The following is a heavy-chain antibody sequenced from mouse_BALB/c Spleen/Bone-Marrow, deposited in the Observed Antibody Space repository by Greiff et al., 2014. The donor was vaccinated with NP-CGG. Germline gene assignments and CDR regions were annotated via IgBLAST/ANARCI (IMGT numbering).Heavy chain of an antibody. V-gene: IGHV2-6-2*01. CDR1: VFSLTSYG. CDR2: IWSDGSA. Sequence: VKLMESGPDLVAPSQSLSITCTVSVFSLTSYGVHWVRQPPGKGLEWLVVIWSDGSATYNSALKSRLSISKDNSKSQVFLKMNSLQTDDTAMYYCARHGNYAMDYWGQGTSVTVSS. D-gene: IGHD1-1*02. CDR3: ARHGNYAMDY. J-gene: IGHJ4*01.